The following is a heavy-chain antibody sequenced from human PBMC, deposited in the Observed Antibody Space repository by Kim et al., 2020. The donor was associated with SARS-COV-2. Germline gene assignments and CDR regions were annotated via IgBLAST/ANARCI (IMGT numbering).Heavy chain of an antibody. V-gene: IGHV4-31*03. CDR3: AMLMTTVTTAHDY. Sequence: SETLSLTCTVSGGSISSGGYYWSWIRQHPGKGLEWIGYIYYSGSTYYNPSLKSRVTISVDTSKNQFSLKLSSVTAADTAVYYCAMLMTTVTTAHDYWGQGTLVTVSS. D-gene: IGHD4-17*01. J-gene: IGHJ4*02. CDR1: GGSISSGGYY. CDR2: IYYSGST.